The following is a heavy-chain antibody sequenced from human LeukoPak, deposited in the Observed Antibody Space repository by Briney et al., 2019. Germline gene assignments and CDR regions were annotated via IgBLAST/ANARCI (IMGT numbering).Heavy chain of an antibody. Sequence: ASVKVSCKASGYTFTSYYMHWVRQPPGQGLEWMGIINPSGGSTSYAQKFQGRVTMTRDTSTSTVYMELSSLRSEDTAVYYCARVGGYSYGPEYYGMDVWGQGTTVTVSS. CDR2: INPSGGST. CDR1: GYTFTSYY. CDR3: ARVGGYSYGPEYYGMDV. V-gene: IGHV1-46*01. J-gene: IGHJ6*02. D-gene: IGHD5-18*01.